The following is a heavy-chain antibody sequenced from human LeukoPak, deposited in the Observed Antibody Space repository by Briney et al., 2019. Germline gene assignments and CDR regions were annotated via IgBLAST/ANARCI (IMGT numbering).Heavy chain of an antibody. CDR3: ARAGKDYYYYYYMDV. CDR2: INTNTRNP. V-gene: IGHV7-4-1*02. CDR1: GYTFTSYA. J-gene: IGHJ6*03. Sequence: GASVKVSCKASGYTFTSYAMNWVRQAPGQGLEWMGWINTNTRNPTYAQGFTGRFVFSLDTSVSTAYLQISSLKAEDTAVYYCARAGKDYYYYYYMDVWGKGTTVTVSS.